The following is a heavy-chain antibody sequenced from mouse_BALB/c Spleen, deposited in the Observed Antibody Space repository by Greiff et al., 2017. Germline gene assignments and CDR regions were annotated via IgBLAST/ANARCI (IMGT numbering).Heavy chain of an antibody. CDR1: GFTFSSYG. J-gene: IGHJ4*01. Sequence: EVKLVESGGDLVKPGGSLKLSCAASGFTFSSYGMSWVRQTPDKRLEWVATISSGGGNTYSPDSVTGRFTISSNNAKNNLYLQMSRLRSEDTALYYCARGGYDVDNEAMDYWGQGTSVTVSS. V-gene: IGHV5-9*03. CDR3: ARGGYDVDNEAMDY. D-gene: IGHD2-14*01. CDR2: ISSGGGNT.